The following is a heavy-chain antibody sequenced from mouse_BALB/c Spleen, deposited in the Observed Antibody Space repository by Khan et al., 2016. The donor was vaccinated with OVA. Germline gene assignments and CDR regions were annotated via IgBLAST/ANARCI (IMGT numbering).Heavy chain of an antibody. V-gene: IGHV1-9*01. CDR3: ERSRLWFVY. CDR1: GYTFSSYW. J-gene: IGHJ3*01. Sequence: QVQLKQSGAELMKPGASVKISCKATGYTFSSYWIEWVKQRPGHGLEWIGEILPGSGSTNYNEKFKAKATFTADTSSSTAYMQLNSLASEDSAVYYCERSRLWFVYWGQGTLVTVSA. CDR2: ILPGSGST.